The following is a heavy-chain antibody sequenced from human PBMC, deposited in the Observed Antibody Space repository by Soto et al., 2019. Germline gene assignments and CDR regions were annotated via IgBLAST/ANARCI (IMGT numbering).Heavy chain of an antibody. Sequence: SETLSLTCTVSGGSISSYYWSWIRQPPGKGLEWIGYIYYSGSTNYNPSLKSRVTISVDTSKNQFSLKLSSVTAADTAVYYCASTYYYDSSGCYYGGFPLAYWGQGTLVTVSS. CDR2: IYYSGST. CDR3: ASTYYYDSSGCYYGGFPLAY. J-gene: IGHJ4*02. D-gene: IGHD3-22*01. V-gene: IGHV4-59*01. CDR1: GGSISSYY.